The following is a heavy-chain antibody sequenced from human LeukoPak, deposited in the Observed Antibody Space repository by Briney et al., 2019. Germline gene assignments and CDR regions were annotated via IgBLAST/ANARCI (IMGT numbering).Heavy chain of an antibody. CDR3: ARGRFGELFSQGYYYGMDV. V-gene: IGHV4-59*01. Sequence: SETLSLTCTVSGGSISSYYWSWIRQPPGKGLEWIGYIYYSGSTNYNPSLKSRVTISVDTSKNQFSLKLSSVTAADTAVYYCARGRFGELFSQGYYYGMDVWGQGTTVTVSS. D-gene: IGHD3-10*01. CDR2: IYYSGST. J-gene: IGHJ6*02. CDR1: GGSISSYY.